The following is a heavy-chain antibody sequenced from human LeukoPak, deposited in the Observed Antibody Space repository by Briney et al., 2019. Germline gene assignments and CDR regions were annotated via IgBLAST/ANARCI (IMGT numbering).Heavy chain of an antibody. V-gene: IGHV3-53*01. Sequence: GGSLRLSCAASGFTVSSNYMSWVRQAPGKGLEWVSVIYSGGSTYYADSVKGRFTISRDNSKNTLYLQMNSLRAEDTAVYYCAKDQGSPNPYAYCGMDVWGQGTTVTVSS. CDR2: IYSGGST. J-gene: IGHJ6*02. D-gene: IGHD1-26*01. CDR3: AKDQGSPNPYAYCGMDV. CDR1: GFTVSSNY.